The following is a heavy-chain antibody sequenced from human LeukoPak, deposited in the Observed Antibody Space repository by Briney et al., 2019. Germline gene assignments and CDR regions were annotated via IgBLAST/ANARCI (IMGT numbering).Heavy chain of an antibody. J-gene: IGHJ6*02. V-gene: IGHV1-46*01. Sequence: ASVKLSFNSSGYTFTSYYMHWVRHPPAQGLEWMGIINLSGDSTSYAQKFQGRVTMTRDTSTSTVYMELSRQRSEATAVYYCARGGPLYSYGPSYYYYYGMDVWGQGTTVTVSS. CDR2: INLSGDST. CDR3: ARGGPLYSYGPSYYYYYGMDV. D-gene: IGHD5-18*01. CDR1: GYTFTSYY.